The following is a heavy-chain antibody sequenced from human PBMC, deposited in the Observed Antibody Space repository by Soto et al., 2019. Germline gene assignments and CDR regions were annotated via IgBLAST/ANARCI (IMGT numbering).Heavy chain of an antibody. CDR1: GFTFSSYA. D-gene: IGHD6-13*01. CDR2: ISGSGGST. CDR3: AKAGGAAAGYWYYFDY. Sequence: GGSLRLSCAASGFTFSSYAMSWVRQAPGKGLEWVLAISGSGGSTYYADSVKGRFTISRDNSKNTLYLQMNSLRAEDTAVYYCAKAGGAAAGYWYYFDYWGQGTLVTVSS. V-gene: IGHV3-23*01. J-gene: IGHJ4*02.